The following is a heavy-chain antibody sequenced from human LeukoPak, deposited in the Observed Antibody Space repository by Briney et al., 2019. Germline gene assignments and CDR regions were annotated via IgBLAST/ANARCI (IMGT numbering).Heavy chain of an antibody. V-gene: IGHV3-48*03. J-gene: IGHJ4*02. CDR2: ISSSGSTI. D-gene: IGHD3-22*01. Sequence: GGSPRLSCAASGFTFSSYEMNWVRQAPGKGLEWVSYISSSGSTIYYADSVKGRFTISRDNAKNSLYLQMNSLRAEDTAVYYCARDKGTYYYDSSPEGYWGQGTLVTVSS. CDR3: ARDKGTYYYDSSPEGY. CDR1: GFTFSSYE.